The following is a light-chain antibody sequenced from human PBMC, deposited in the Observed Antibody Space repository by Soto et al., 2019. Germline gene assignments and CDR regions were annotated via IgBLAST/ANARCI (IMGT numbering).Light chain of an antibody. V-gene: IGKV3-20*01. CDR3: QQYGSSLTWT. CDR2: GAS. CDR1: QSVSSSY. Sequence: EIVLTQSPGTLSLSPGERATLSCSASQSVSSSYLAWYQQKPGQAPRLLIFGASSRATDIPDRFSGSGSGTDFTLTISRLEPEDFAVYYCQQYGSSLTWTFGQGTKVDI. J-gene: IGKJ1*01.